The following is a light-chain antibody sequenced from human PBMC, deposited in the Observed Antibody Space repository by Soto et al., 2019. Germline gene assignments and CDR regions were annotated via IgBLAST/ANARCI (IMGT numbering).Light chain of an antibody. CDR2: AAS. J-gene: IGKJ4*01. V-gene: IGKV1-27*01. Sequence: IPMTQSPSSLSASLGDKVTITFRGSQGIGVYLAWFQQKPGKVPRLLIYAASALQSGVPSRFSGGGSGTDFTLTINSLQPEDVATYYCQKYNSAPLTFGGGTKVDIK. CDR1: QGIGVY. CDR3: QKYNSAPLT.